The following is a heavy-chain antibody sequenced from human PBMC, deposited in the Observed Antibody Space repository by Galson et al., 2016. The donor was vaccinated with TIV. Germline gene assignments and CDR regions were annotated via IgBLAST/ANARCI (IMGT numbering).Heavy chain of an antibody. V-gene: IGHV1-46*01. CDR1: GYTFTSYN. CDR3: AKDGFYCSGGSCYTDWYFDL. CDR2: INPSGGNT. D-gene: IGHD2-15*01. Sequence: SVKVSCKASGYTFTSYNMHWVRQAPGQGPEWMGIINPSGGNTEYAQKFQGRVTMTRDTSTSTVYMELNSLRSEDTAVYYCAKDGFYCSGGSCYTDWYFDLWGRGTLVTVSS. J-gene: IGHJ2*01.